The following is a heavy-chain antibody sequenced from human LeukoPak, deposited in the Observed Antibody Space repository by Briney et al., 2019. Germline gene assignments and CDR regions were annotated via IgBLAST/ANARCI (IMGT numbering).Heavy chain of an antibody. CDR2: IYHSGST. CDR3: ARLDSSSWCFRDAFDI. J-gene: IGHJ3*02. Sequence: PSETLSLTCAVSGGSISSSNWWSWVRQPPGKGLEWIGEIYHSGSTNYNPSLKSRVTISVDKSKNQFSLKLSSVTAADTAVYYCARLDSSSWCFRDAFDIWGQGTMVTVSS. D-gene: IGHD6-13*01. CDR1: GGSISSSNW. V-gene: IGHV4-4*02.